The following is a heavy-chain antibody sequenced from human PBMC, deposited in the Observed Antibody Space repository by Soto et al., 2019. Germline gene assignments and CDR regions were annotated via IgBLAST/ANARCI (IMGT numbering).Heavy chain of an antibody. CDR2: IYYSGST. CDR3: ARTYGDLSLDWFDP. D-gene: IGHD4-17*01. V-gene: IGHV4-31*03. CDR1: GGSISSGGYY. Sequence: SETLSLTCTVSGGSISSGGYYWSWIRQHPGKGLEWIGYIYYSGSTYYNPSLKSRVTISVDTSKNQFSLKLSSVTAADTAVYYCARTYGDLSLDWFDPWGQGTLVTVSS. J-gene: IGHJ5*02.